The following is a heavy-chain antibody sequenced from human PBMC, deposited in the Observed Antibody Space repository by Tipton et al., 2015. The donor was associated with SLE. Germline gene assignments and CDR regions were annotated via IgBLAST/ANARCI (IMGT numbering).Heavy chain of an antibody. J-gene: IGHJ4*02. Sequence: TLSLTCSVSGASISNGGYYWSWIRQPPGKGLEWIGYIYYSGSTDYNPSLKSRVTISVDTSRNQFSLMLSSVTAADTAVYYCARHAGLGNYYGALDSWGQGTLVTVSS. CDR1: GASISNGGYY. V-gene: IGHV4-61*08. D-gene: IGHD3-10*01. CDR2: IYYSGST. CDR3: ARHAGLGNYYGALDS.